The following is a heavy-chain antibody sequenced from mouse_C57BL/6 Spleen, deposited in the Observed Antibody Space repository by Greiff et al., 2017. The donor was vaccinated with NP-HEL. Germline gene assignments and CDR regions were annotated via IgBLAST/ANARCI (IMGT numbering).Heavy chain of an antibody. CDR2: ISSGSSTI. CDR1: GFTFSDYG. J-gene: IGHJ3*01. CDR3: AREHGYEAY. Sequence: EVKLVESGGGLVKPGGSLKLSCAASGFTFSDYGMHWVRQAPEKGLEWVAYISSGSSTIYYADTVKGRFTISRDNAKNTLFLQMTSLRSEDTAMYYCAREHGYEAYWGQGTLVTVSA. V-gene: IGHV5-17*01. D-gene: IGHD2-2*01.